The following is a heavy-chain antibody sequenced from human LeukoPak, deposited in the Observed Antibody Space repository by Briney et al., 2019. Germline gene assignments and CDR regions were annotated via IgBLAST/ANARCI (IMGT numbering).Heavy chain of an antibody. CDR3: ARDLAYYYDSAGFDP. J-gene: IGHJ5*02. CDR1: GFTFSSYW. D-gene: IGHD3-22*01. CDR2: IKQDGSEK. V-gene: IGHV3-7*01. Sequence: GGSLRLSCAASGFTFSSYWMSWVRQAPGKGLEWVANIKQDGSEKYYVDSVKGRFTISRDNAKNTLYLQMNSLRAEDTAVYYCARDLAYYYDSAGFDPWGQGTLVTVSS.